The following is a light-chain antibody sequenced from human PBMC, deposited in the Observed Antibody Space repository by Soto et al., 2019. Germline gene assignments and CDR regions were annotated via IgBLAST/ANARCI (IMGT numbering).Light chain of an antibody. J-gene: IGKJ1*01. CDR2: GAS. V-gene: IGKV3-15*01. CDR1: QSVSSN. CDR3: QQYNNWPPWT. Sequence: EIVMTQSPATLSVSPGERATPSCRASQSVSSNLAWYQQKTGQAPRLLIYGASTRATGIPARFSGSGSGTDFTLTISSLQSEDFAVYYCQQYNNWPPWTFGQGTKVEIK.